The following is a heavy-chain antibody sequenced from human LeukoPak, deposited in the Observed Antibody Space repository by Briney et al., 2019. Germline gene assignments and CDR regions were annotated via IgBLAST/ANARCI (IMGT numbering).Heavy chain of an antibody. CDR3: ARGDRSDAFDI. CDR1: GFTFSSYG. V-gene: IGHV3-33*01. J-gene: IGHJ3*02. CDR2: IWYDGSNK. D-gene: IGHD2-21*02. Sequence: GRSLRLSCAASGFTFSSYGMHWVRQAPGKGLEWVAVIWYDGSNKYYADSVKGRFAISRDNSKNTLYLQMNSLRAEDTAVYYCARGDRSDAFDIWGQGTMVTVSS.